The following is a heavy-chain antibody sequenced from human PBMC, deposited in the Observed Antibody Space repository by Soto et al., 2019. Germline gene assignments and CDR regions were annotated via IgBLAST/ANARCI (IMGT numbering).Heavy chain of an antibody. D-gene: IGHD5-18*01. J-gene: IGHJ4*02. CDR2: IKEDGSEK. CDR3: VRDRGYNAFDY. V-gene: IGHV3-7*01. CDR1: GFTFSTSC. Sequence: EVQLVESGGGLVQPGGSLRLSCAGSGFTFSTSCMNWVRQALGKGLEWVAGIKEDGSEKYYVDSVKGRFTISKDNAENSLELHMSRLRVEDTAVYYCVRDRGYNAFDYWGLGTLVTVSS.